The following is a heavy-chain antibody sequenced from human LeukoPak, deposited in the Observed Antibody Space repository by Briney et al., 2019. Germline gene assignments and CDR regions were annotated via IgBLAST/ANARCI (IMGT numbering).Heavy chain of an antibody. V-gene: IGHV3-7*01. CDR1: GFTFSSYW. J-gene: IGHJ4*02. Sequence: GGSLRLSCAASGFTFSSYWMSWVRQAPGKGLEWVANIKQDGSEKCYVDSVKGRFTISRDNAKNSLYLQMNSLRAEDTAVYYCARDWHCSSTSCYDGRFDYWGQGTLVTVSS. CDR3: ARDWHCSSTSCYDGRFDY. CDR2: IKQDGSEK. D-gene: IGHD2-2*01.